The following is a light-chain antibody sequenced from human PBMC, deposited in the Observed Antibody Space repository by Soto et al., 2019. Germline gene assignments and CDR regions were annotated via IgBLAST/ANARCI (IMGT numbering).Light chain of an antibody. Sequence: EIVMTQSPAPLSLSPGERATLSCRASQGVSRHLAWYQQKPGQAPRLLIYAASTRAAGVPARFSSSGSGTEFTLTISSLQSEDFTVYYCQQYHQWPLTFGGGTKVEI. V-gene: IGKV3D-15*01. CDR3: QQYHQWPLT. CDR1: QGVSRH. J-gene: IGKJ4*01. CDR2: AAS.